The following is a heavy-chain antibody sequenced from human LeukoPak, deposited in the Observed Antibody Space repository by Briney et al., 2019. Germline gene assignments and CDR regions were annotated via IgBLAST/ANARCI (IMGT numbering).Heavy chain of an antibody. Sequence: GGSLRLSYAASGFSFSSYSMNWVRQAPGKGLEWVSYISNSSSTIYYADSVKGRFTISRDNAKNSLYVQMNSLRAEDTAVYYCARVVRLHQLFDYWGQGTLVTVSS. D-gene: IGHD6-25*01. CDR3: ARVVRLHQLFDY. V-gene: IGHV3-48*04. CDR1: GFSFSSYS. J-gene: IGHJ4*02. CDR2: ISNSSSTI.